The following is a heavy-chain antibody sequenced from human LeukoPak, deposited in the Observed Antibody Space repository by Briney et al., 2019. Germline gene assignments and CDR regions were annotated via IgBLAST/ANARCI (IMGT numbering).Heavy chain of an antibody. V-gene: IGHV1-69*13. CDR2: IIPIFGTA. CDR3: ASGPPYCGGDCTGWFDP. CDR1: GGTFSSYA. J-gene: IGHJ5*02. D-gene: IGHD2-21*02. Sequence: ASVKVSCKASGGTFSSYAISWVRQAPGQGLEWMGGIIPIFGTANYAQKFQGRVTITADESTSTAYMELSSLRSEDTAVYYCASGPPYCGGDCTGWFDPWGQGTLVTVSS.